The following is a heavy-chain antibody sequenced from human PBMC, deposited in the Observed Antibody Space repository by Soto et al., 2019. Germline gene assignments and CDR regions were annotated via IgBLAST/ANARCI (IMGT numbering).Heavy chain of an antibody. CDR1: GFTFSSYW. D-gene: IGHD6-19*01. V-gene: IGHV3-7*04. J-gene: IGHJ4*02. CDR3: ARGEVGIAVAGSSDY. Sequence: EVQLVESGGGLVQPGGSLRLSCAASGFTFSSYWMSWVRQAPGKGLEWVANIKQDGSAKYYVDSVKGRFTISIDNAKNSLSLQMNSLRAEDTAVYYCARGEVGIAVAGSSDYWGQGTLVNVSS. CDR2: IKQDGSAK.